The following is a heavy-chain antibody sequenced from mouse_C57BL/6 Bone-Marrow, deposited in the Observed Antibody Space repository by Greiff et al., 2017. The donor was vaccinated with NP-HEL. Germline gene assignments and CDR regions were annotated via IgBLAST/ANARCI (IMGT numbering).Heavy chain of an antibody. CDR1: GYTFTDYY. Sequence: EVQLQQSGPELVKPGASVKISCKASGYTFTDYYMNWVKQSHGKSLEWIGDINPNNGGTSYNQKFKGKATLTVDKSSSTAYMELRSLTSEDSAVYYCARTFGITTVVGDWGQGTLVTVSA. D-gene: IGHD1-1*01. CDR3: ARTFGITTVVGD. V-gene: IGHV1-26*01. J-gene: IGHJ3*01. CDR2: INPNNGGT.